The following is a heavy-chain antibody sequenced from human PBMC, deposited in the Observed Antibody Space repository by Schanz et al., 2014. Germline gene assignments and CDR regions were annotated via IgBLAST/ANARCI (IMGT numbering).Heavy chain of an antibody. CDR2: ISYSGST. CDR1: GVSISSTNW. Sequence: QVQLQESGPGLVKPSGTLSLTCAVSGVSISSTNWWHWVRQSPGKGLEWLGTISYSGSTYYNPSQKSRVPIPVKPSKPQFPLKLTSGTAADTAVYYCANSMVRGVRMSDNWFGPWGQGTLVSVSS. D-gene: IGHD3-10*01. V-gene: IGHV4-4*02. CDR3: ANSMVRGVRMSDNWFGP. J-gene: IGHJ5*02.